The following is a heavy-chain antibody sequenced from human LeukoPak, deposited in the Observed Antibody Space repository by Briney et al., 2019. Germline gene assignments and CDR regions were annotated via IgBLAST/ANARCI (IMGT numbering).Heavy chain of an antibody. CDR3: ATYSGSYFDAFDI. CDR2: IYYSGST. CDR1: GGSISSYY. D-gene: IGHD1-26*01. J-gene: IGHJ3*02. Sequence: SETLSLTCTVSGGSISSYYWSWIRQPPGKGLEWIGYIYYSGSTNYNPSLKSRVTISVDTSKKQFSLKLSSVTAADTAVYYCATYSGSYFDAFDIWGQGTMVTVSS. V-gene: IGHV4-59*08.